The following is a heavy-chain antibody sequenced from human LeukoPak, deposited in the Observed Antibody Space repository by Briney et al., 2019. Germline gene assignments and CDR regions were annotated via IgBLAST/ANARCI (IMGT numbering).Heavy chain of an antibody. CDR3: ARGRLRGYSYGHPRCSYGAGDFDY. CDR1: GGSFSGYY. Sequence: SETLSLTCAVYGGSFSGYYWSWIRQPPGKGLEWIGEINHSGSTNYNPSLKSRVTISVDTSKNQFSLKLSSVTAADTAVYYCARGRLRGYSYGHPRCSYGAGDFDYWGQGTLVTVSS. V-gene: IGHV4-34*01. D-gene: IGHD5-18*01. CDR2: INHSGST. J-gene: IGHJ4*02.